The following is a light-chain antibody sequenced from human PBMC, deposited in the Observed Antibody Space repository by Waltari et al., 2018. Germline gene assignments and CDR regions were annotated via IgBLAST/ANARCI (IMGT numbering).Light chain of an antibody. CDR1: QDIRNY. J-gene: IGKJ4*01. Sequence: DIQMTQSPSSLSASVGDRVTITCQASQDIRNYLNWYQHKPGKAPKLLIYDASTLEAGVPSGFSGSGSGTYFTVTISSLQPEDVATYYCQQHYNLPLTFGGGTKVEI. V-gene: IGKV1-33*01. CDR2: DAS. CDR3: QQHYNLPLT.